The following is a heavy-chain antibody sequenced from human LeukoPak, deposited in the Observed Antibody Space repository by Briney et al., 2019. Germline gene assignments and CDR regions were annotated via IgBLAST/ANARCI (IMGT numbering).Heavy chain of an antibody. Sequence: GGSLRLSCTASGFTFSSYVMSWVRQAPGKGLEWVAGISAGGGTTYYADSVKGRFTISRDNAKNSLYLQMNSLRAEDTAVYYCARESNDLLYDFWSGHYFDYWGQGTLVTVSS. V-gene: IGHV3-23*01. CDR3: ARESNDLLYDFWSGHYFDY. CDR1: GFTFSSYV. CDR2: ISAGGGTT. D-gene: IGHD3-3*01. J-gene: IGHJ4*02.